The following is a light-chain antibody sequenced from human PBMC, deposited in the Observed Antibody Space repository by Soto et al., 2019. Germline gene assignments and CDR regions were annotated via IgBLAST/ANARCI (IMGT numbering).Light chain of an antibody. V-gene: IGKV1-39*01. CDR3: QQSDSGPLT. CDR1: QSVGRD. Sequence: DIQMTQSPSSLSASVGDRVAITCRASQSVGRDLNWYQQKPGRAPKLLIYGSSSLQSGVPSRFSGSGSGTDFTLTISSLQPEDFATYYCQQSDSGPLTFGGGTKV. CDR2: GSS. J-gene: IGKJ4*01.